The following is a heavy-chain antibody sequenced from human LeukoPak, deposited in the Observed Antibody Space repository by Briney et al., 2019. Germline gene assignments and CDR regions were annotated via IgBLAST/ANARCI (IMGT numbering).Heavy chain of an antibody. CDR3: ARAKIAAAGTGAFDV. D-gene: IGHD6-13*01. Sequence: GGSLRLSCAASGFTFSSYSINWVRQAPGKGLEWVSAFSATDGSAQYAESVEGRFTISRDNSKNTLFLQMNSLGAEDTAVYYCARAKIAAAGTGAFDVWGQGTLVTVSS. V-gene: IGHV3-23*01. CDR1: GFTFSSYS. CDR2: FSATDGSA. J-gene: IGHJ3*01.